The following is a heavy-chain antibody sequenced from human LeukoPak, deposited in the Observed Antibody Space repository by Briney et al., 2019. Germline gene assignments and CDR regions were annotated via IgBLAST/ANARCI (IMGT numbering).Heavy chain of an antibody. Sequence: GGSLRLSCAVSGFTVSNNYMSWARQAPGKGLEWVSVIYSGGNTYYADSVRGRFTISRDNSKNTLYLQMNSLRAEDTAVYYCARDGGNYYDSSGYLDYWGQGTLVTVSS. CDR2: IYSGGNT. D-gene: IGHD3-22*01. CDR3: ARDGGNYYDSSGYLDY. J-gene: IGHJ4*02. V-gene: IGHV3-66*02. CDR1: GFTVSNNY.